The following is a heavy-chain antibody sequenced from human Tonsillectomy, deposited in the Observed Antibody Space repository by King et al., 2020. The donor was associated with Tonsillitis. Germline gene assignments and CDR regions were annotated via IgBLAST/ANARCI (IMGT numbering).Heavy chain of an antibody. CDR2: INHSGST. Sequence: VQLQQWGAGLLKPSETLSLTCAVYGGSFSGYYWSWIRQPPGKGLEWIGEINHSGSTNYNPPLKSRVTVSVDTSKNQFSLKLSSVTAADTAVYYCARGRARAWFDPWGQGTLVTVSS. V-gene: IGHV4-34*01. CDR1: GGSFSGYY. CDR3: ARGRARAWFDP. J-gene: IGHJ5*02.